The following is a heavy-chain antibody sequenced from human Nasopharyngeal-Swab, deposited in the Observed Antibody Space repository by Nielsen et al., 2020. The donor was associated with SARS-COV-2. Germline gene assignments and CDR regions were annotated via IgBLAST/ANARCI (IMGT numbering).Heavy chain of an antibody. CDR2: ISAYSGNT. D-gene: IGHD6-6*01. Sequence: ASVKVSCKASGYTFTSYGISWVRQAPGQGLEWMGWISAYSGNTNYAQKLQGRVTMTTDTSTSTAYMELRSLRSDDTAVYYCARAQRWAARRDFDYWGQGTLVTVSS. CDR3: ARAQRWAARRDFDY. CDR1: GYTFTSYG. V-gene: IGHV1-18*04. J-gene: IGHJ4*02.